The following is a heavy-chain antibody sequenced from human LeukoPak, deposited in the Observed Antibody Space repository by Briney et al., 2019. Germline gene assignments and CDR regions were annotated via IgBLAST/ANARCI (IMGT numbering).Heavy chain of an antibody. J-gene: IGHJ4*02. CDR3: ATSGSYRFDY. CDR1: GFTLSSYT. V-gene: IGHV3-48*01. D-gene: IGHD1-26*01. Sequence: GGSLRLSCAASGFTLSSYTMNWVRQVPGKGLEWVSYITSSSSTIYYADSVKGRFTISRDNAKNSLYLQMNSLRIEDTAIYYCATSGSYRFDYWGQGTLVTVSS. CDR2: ITSSSSTI.